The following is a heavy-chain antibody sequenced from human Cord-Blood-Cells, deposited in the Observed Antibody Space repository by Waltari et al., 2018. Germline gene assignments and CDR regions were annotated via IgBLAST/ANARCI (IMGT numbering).Heavy chain of an antibody. CDR3: ATVTGELDY. V-gene: IGHV4-34*01. CDR1: GGSFSGYY. Sequence: QVQLQQWGAGLLKPSETLSLTCAVYGGSFSGYYWSWIRQPPGKGLGWIGEINHSGSTNYNPSLKSRVTTSVDTSKNQFSLKLSSVTAADTAVYYCATVTGELDYWGQGTLVTVSS. CDR2: INHSGST. J-gene: IGHJ4*02. D-gene: IGHD7-27*01.